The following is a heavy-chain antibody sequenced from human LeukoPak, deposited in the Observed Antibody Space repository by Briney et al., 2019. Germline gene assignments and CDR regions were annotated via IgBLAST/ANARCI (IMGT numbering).Heavy chain of an antibody. V-gene: IGHV3-21*05. CDR2: ISKSNNI. CDR3: TRDSGESYAMDV. CDR1: GFTFSTYS. D-gene: IGHD2-21*01. J-gene: IGHJ6*02. Sequence: WGSLRLSCAASGFTFSTYSLNWVRQAPGKGLEWVSYISKSNNIYYADSVKGRFTIPRDNAKNSLYLQMNSLRAEDTAVYYCTRDSGESYAMDVWGQGTTVTVSS.